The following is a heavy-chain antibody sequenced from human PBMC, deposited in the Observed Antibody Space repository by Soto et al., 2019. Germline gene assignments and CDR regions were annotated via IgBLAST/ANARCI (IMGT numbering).Heavy chain of an antibody. V-gene: IGHV3-7*01. J-gene: IGHJ5*02. D-gene: IGHD3-22*01. Sequence: GVSLRLSCAPSGFTFSNYWMSWVRQAPGKGLEWVANIRQDGSEKYYVDSVKGRFTISRDNAKNSLYLQMNSLRVEDTAVYYCARGGVVGGRFSAWGQGTLVTVSS. CDR3: ARGGVVGGRFSA. CDR2: IRQDGSEK. CDR1: GFTFSNYW.